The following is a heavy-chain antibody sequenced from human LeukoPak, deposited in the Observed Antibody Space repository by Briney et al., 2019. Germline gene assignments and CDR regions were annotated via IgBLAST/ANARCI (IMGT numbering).Heavy chain of an antibody. CDR2: IKQDGSEK. J-gene: IGHJ4*02. V-gene: IGHV3-7*04. CDR3: GRFTRSGDSVY. CDR1: GFTFSSYG. D-gene: IGHD7-27*01. Sequence: RPGGSLRLSCAASGFTFSSYGMHWVRQAPGKGLEWVANIKQDGSEKQYVDSVKGRFAISRHNAENSLYLQMNSLKAEDTAVYYCGRFTRSGDSVYWGQGTLVTVSS.